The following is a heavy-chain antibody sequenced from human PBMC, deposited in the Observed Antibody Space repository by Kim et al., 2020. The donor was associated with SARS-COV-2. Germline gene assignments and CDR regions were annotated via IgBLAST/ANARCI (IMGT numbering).Heavy chain of an antibody. D-gene: IGHD3-3*01. CDR2: IYYSGST. Sequence: SETLSLTCTVSGGSISSYYWSWIRQPPGKGLEWIGYIYYSGSTNYNPSLKSRVTISVDTSKNQFSLKLSSVTAADTAVYYCARGRSIFGVVTAPFDPWGQGTLVTV. V-gene: IGHV4-59*13. CDR3: ARGRSIFGVVTAPFDP. CDR1: GGSISSYY. J-gene: IGHJ5*02.